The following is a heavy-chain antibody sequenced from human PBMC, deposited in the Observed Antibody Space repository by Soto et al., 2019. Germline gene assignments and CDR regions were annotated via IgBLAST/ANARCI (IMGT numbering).Heavy chain of an antibody. V-gene: IGHV2-5*02. D-gene: IGHD2-15*01. J-gene: IGHJ4*02. CDR3: AQTYCSGGSCYSDYFDY. Sequence: QITLKESGPPLVKPTQTLTLTCTFSGFSLSTSGVGVGWIRQPPGKALEWLALIYWDDDKRYSPSLKSRLTITKDTSKNQVVLTMTNMDPVETATYYCAQTYCSGGSCYSDYFDYWGQGTLVTVSS. CDR2: IYWDDDK. CDR1: GFSLSTSGVG.